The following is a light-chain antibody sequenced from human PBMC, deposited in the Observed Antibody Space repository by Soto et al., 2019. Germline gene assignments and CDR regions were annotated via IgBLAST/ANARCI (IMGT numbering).Light chain of an antibody. CDR3: QQYNNWPSIT. V-gene: IGKV3-15*01. J-gene: IGKJ5*01. CDR2: GAS. Sequence: EIVLSQYPGTLSLSPGGRAPLSCRALQSVTSSYLTWYQQKPGQAPRLLIYGASTRATGIPARFSGSGSGTEFTLTISSLQSEDFAVYYCQQYNNWPSITFGQGTRLEIK. CDR1: QSVTSSY.